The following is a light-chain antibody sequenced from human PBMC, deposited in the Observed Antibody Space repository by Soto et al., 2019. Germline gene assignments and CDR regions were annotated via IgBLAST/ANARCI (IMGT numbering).Light chain of an antibody. J-gene: IGKJ1*01. V-gene: IGKV3-20*01. Sequence: EIVLTQSPGTLSLSPGERATLSCRASQSVSSSYLAWYQQKPGQAPRLLIYGASSRATGIPDRFSGSGSGTDFTLTISRLEPEDFAVYVGQQFGSSPPWTFGQGTKVEIK. CDR1: QSVSSSY. CDR3: QQFGSSPPWT. CDR2: GAS.